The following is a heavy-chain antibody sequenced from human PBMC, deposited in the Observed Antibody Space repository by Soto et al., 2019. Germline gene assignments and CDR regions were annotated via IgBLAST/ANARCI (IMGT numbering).Heavy chain of an antibody. D-gene: IGHD6-6*01. J-gene: IGHJ6*02. Sequence: QVQLVESGGAVVQSGRSLRLSCAASGFTFSNFAMHWVRQAPGKGLEWVALIWYDGSDKFYADSVKGRFTISRDNSKNTVYLEMDSLRAEDTAVYYCARTRAAPDVWGQGTTVTVAS. CDR3: ARTRAAPDV. CDR1: GFTFSNFA. V-gene: IGHV3-33*01. CDR2: IWYDGSDK.